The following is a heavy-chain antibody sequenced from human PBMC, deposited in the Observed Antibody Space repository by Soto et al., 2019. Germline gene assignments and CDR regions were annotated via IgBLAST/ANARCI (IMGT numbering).Heavy chain of an antibody. J-gene: IGHJ1*01. CDR1: GYTFTSYA. Sequence: ASVKVSCKASGYTFTSYAMHWVRQAPGQRLEWMGWINAGNGNTKYSQKFQGRVTITRDTSASTAYMELSSLRSEDTAVYYCARDPRLTGYLLAYCGQGTLVPGSS. CDR2: INAGNGNT. V-gene: IGHV1-3*01. CDR3: ARDPRLTGYLLAY. D-gene: IGHD3-9*01.